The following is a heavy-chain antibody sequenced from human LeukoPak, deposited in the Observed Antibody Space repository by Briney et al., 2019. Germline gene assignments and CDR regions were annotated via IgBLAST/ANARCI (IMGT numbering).Heavy chain of an antibody. CDR3: TKETPQMDV. CDR2: ISSTGNTV. CDR1: GFTFSSYE. V-gene: IGHV3-48*03. D-gene: IGHD2-15*01. J-gene: IGHJ6*04. Sequence: GGSLRLSCAASGFTFSSYEMNWVRQAPGHGLEWVAYISSTGNTVHYAGSVKGRFTISRDNAKNSLYLQMNRLRAEDTAVYYCTKETPQMDVWGKGTTVIVSS.